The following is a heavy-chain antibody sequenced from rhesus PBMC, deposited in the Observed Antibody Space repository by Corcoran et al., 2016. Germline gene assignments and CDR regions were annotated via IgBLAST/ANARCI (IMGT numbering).Heavy chain of an antibody. CDR2: ISWADDK. Sequence: QVTLKESGPALVNPTQPLTLTCTFSGFSLSPSGMGVGWIRPPPGKTLEWLAHISWADDKRYSTSLKSRLTISRDTSKNQVVLTMTNMDPVDTATYYCARRRVIGSNYFDYWGQGVLVTVSS. J-gene: IGHJ4*01. CDR3: ARRRVIGSNYFDY. D-gene: IGHD4-29*01. V-gene: IGHV2-1*01. CDR1: GFSLSPSGMG.